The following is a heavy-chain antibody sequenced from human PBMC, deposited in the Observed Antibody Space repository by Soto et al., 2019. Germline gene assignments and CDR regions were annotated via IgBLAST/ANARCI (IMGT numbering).Heavy chain of an antibody. D-gene: IGHD3-3*01. CDR2: ISAYNGNT. CDR3: ARDRREVGGYDFWSGPMPYYYYGMDV. J-gene: IGHJ6*02. Sequence: QVQLVQSGAEVKKPGASVKVSCKASGYTFTSYGISWVRQAPGQGLEWMGWISAYNGNTNYAQKLQGRVTMTTDTSTSTAYMELRSLRSDDTAVYYCARDRREVGGYDFWSGPMPYYYYGMDVWGQGTTVTVSS. CDR1: GYTFTSYG. V-gene: IGHV1-18*01.